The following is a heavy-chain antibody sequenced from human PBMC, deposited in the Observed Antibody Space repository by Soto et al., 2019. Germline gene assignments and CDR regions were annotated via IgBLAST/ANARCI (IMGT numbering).Heavy chain of an antibody. CDR1: GYTFTGYY. V-gene: IGHV1-2*04. CDR2: INPNSGGT. J-gene: IGHJ5*02. D-gene: IGHD3-9*01. Sequence: ASVKVSCKASGYTFTGYYMHWVRQAPGQGLEWMGWINPNSGGTNYAQKFQGWVTMTRDTSISTAYMELSSLRSEDTAVYYCATSYYDILTGDNWFDPWGQGTLVTVSS. CDR3: ATSYYDILTGDNWFDP.